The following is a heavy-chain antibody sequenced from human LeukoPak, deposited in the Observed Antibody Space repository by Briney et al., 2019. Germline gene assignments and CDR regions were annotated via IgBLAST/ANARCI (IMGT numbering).Heavy chain of an antibody. Sequence: GESLRLSCAASGFTFSSYAMTWVRQAPGKGLEWVSGISGSGGSTYYADSVKGRFTISRDNSKNTLYLQMNSLRAEDTAVYYCAKDPRVQTNWFDPWGQGTLVTVSS. J-gene: IGHJ5*02. CDR1: GFTFSSYA. V-gene: IGHV3-23*01. CDR2: ISGSGGST. D-gene: IGHD3-3*01. CDR3: AKDPRVQTNWFDP.